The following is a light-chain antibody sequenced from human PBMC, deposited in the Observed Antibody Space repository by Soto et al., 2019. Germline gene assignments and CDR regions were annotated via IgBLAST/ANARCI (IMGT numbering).Light chain of an antibody. J-gene: IGKJ1*01. CDR3: LRRSDWRT. Sequence: EIVMTQSPATLSVSPGERATLSSRASQSVSSNLAWYQQKPGQAPRLLIYGVSTRATGIPARFSGSGSGTEFPLTISRLEPEDSAVYDCLRRSDWRTFGRGTKVDIK. CDR1: QSVSSN. CDR2: GVS. V-gene: IGKV3D-15*01.